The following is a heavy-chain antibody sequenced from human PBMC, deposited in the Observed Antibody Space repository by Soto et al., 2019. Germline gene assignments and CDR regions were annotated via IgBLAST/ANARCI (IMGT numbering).Heavy chain of an antibody. D-gene: IGHD3-22*01. CDR1: GFTFSSYS. V-gene: IGHV3-66*01. J-gene: IGHJ4*02. CDR2: IYSGGST. CDR3: ARVIVRTSYYDSSGYYFNY. Sequence: RLSCAASGFTFSSYSMSWVRQAPGKGLEWVSVIYSGGSTYYADSVKGRFTISRDNSKNTLYLQMNSLRAEDTAVYYCARVIVRTSYYDSSGYYFNYWGQGTLVTVSS.